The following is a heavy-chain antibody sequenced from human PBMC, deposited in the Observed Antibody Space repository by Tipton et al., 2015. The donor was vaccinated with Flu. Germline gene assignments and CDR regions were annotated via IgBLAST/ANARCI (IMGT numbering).Heavy chain of an antibody. D-gene: IGHD1-26*01. CDR1: GGSISDSTYY. Sequence: TLSLTCTVSGGSISDSTYYWSWIRQPADKGLEWMGRVYPSGTTYYISSLKSRVTMSVDTSKNQFSLKLNSVTAADTAVYYCARGGTLGPTHFHYWGQGTLVTVS. V-gene: IGHV4-61*02. CDR2: VYPSGTT. CDR3: ARGGTLGPTHFHY. J-gene: IGHJ4*03.